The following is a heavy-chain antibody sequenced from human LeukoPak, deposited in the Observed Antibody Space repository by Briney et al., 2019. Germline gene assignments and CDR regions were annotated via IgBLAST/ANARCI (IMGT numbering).Heavy chain of an antibody. CDR1: GYTFTGYY. CDR3: ARDRGVYGSGSYLSVSWFDP. Sequence: ASVKVSCKASGYTFTGYYMHWVRQAPGQGLEWMGWINPNSGGTNYAQKFQGRVTMTRDTSISTAYIELSRLRSDDTAVYYCARDRGVYGSGSYLSVSWFDPWGQGTLVTVSS. CDR2: INPNSGGT. J-gene: IGHJ5*02. V-gene: IGHV1-2*02. D-gene: IGHD3-10*01.